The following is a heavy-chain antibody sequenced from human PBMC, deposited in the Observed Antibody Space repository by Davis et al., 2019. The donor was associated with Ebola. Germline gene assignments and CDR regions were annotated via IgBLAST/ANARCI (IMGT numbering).Heavy chain of an antibody. V-gene: IGHV3-73*01. Sequence: GESLKISCAASGFIFSGSAMHWVRQASGKGLEWVGRIRSKANSYATAYAASVKGRFTISRDDSKNTAYLQMNRLKTEDTAVYYCTTQSLTTSWVDYWGQGTLVTVSS. D-gene: IGHD3-22*01. CDR1: GFIFSGSA. J-gene: IGHJ4*02. CDR3: TTQSLTTSWVDY. CDR2: IRSKANSYAT.